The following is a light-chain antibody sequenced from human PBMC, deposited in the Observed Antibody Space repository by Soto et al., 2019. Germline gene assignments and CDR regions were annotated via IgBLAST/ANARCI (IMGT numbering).Light chain of an antibody. J-gene: IGLJ2*01. CDR1: SSDVGGYNY. Sequence: QSALTQPASVSGSPGQSITISCTGTSSDVGGYNYVSWYQQHPGKAPKLMIYDVSNRPSGVSNRFSGSKPGNTASLTISGLQAEDEADYYCSSYTSSSTSVVFGGGTKLTVL. CDR3: SSYTSSSTSVV. V-gene: IGLV2-14*01. CDR2: DVS.